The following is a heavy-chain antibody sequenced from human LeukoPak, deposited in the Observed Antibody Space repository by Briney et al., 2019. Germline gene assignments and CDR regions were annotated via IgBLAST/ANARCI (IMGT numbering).Heavy chain of an antibody. Sequence: GGSLRLSCAASGFTFSSYWMTWVRQAPGKGLEWVANIKQDGGESYYVDSVKDRFTISRENAKNSLYMQMNNLRAEDTAVYYCARDYYENIAHSHMLPFWGQGTLVTVSS. CDR3: ARDYYENIAHSHMLPF. J-gene: IGHJ4*02. CDR2: IKQDGGES. V-gene: IGHV3-7*03. CDR1: GFTFSSYW. D-gene: IGHD1-26*01.